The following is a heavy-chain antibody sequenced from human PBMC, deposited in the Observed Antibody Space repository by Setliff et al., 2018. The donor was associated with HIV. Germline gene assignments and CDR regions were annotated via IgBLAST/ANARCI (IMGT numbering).Heavy chain of an antibody. J-gene: IGHJ3*02. D-gene: IGHD2-15*01. V-gene: IGHV4-38-2*02. CDR1: GYSISSGYY. Sequence: LSLTCAVSGYSISSGYYWGWIRQPPGKGLEWIGSIYHSGSTYYNPSLKSRVTISVDTSKNQFSLKLSPVTAADTAVYYCARDYCSGGSCVDAFDIWGQGTMVTVSS. CDR2: IYHSGST. CDR3: ARDYCSGGSCVDAFDI.